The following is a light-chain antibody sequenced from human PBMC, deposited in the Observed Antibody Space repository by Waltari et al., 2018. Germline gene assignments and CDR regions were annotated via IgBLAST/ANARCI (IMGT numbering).Light chain of an antibody. CDR3: SSYAGDNILI. J-gene: IGLJ2*01. CDR2: DVN. Sequence: WYKQDPGKAPKLINYDVNKRPSGVPGRFSGSKSGNTASLIVSGLQADDEAYYYCSSYAGDNILIFGGGTKLTV. V-gene: IGLV2-8*01.